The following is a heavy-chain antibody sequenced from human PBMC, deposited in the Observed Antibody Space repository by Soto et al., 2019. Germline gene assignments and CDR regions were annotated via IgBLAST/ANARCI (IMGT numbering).Heavy chain of an antibody. V-gene: IGHV4-39*01. J-gene: IGHJ3*02. CDR2: IYYTGST. Sequence: QLQLQESGPGLVKPSETLSLTYTVSGGSIFGTHYYWGWIRQPPGKGLEWLGSIYYTGSTFHNPSLKSRATIDVDTSKNQFSLKMTSVSAADTAVFFCARTDYHFRSGHDAFDIWGQGTMVTVS. D-gene: IGHD3-3*01. CDR1: GGSIFGTHYY. CDR3: ARTDYHFRSGHDAFDI.